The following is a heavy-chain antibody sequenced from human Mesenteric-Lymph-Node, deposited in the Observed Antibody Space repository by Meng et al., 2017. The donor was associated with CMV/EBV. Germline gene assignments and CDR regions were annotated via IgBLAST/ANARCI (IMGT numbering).Heavy chain of an antibody. D-gene: IGHD3-10*01. Sequence: GSLRLSCSASGFTFSTYWMHWVSQVPGKGLVWVSGISSDGRGTFHADSVKGRFTISRDNAKNTVYLQMNSLSVEDTAVYYCEDFGAGWGLGTLVTVSS. CDR3: EDFGAG. CDR1: GFTFSTYW. CDR2: ISSDGRGT. V-gene: IGHV3-74*01. J-gene: IGHJ4*02.